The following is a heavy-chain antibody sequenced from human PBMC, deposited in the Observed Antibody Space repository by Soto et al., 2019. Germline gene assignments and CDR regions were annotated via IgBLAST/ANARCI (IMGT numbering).Heavy chain of an antibody. CDR3: GRRVSAYSSSWSTFDI. J-gene: IGHJ3*02. Sequence: QVQLVQSGAEVKKPGSSVKVSCKASGGTFIRNIISWVRQAPGQGLAWMGRIIPTVGKANYAQKFQGRVTKSAYKFTHTAYMELRSLRSEDSAVFFCGRRVSAYSSSWSTFDIWGQGKRVIVSS. D-gene: IGHD6-13*01. CDR1: GGTFIRNI. CDR2: IIPTVGKA. V-gene: IGHV1-69*02.